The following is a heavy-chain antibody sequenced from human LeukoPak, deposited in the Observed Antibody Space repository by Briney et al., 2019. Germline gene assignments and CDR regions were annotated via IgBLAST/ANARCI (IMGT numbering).Heavy chain of an antibody. CDR3: AKGGLQLHAFDI. D-gene: IGHD5-24*01. V-gene: IGHV3-11*01. Sequence: GGSLRLSCAASGFTFSDYYMSWIRQAPGKGLEWVSFISGSATTTYYVDSVKGRFTLSRDNAKNSLYLQMNSLRAEDSAVYYCAKGGLQLHAFDIWGQGTMVTVSS. CDR2: ISGSATTT. CDR1: GFTFSDYY. J-gene: IGHJ3*02.